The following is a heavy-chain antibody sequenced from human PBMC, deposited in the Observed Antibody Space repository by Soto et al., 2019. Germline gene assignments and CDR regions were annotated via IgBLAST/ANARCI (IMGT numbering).Heavy chain of an antibody. CDR3: ARDYPKLYCSGGSCYSDCDY. J-gene: IGHJ4*02. Sequence: GASVKVSCKASGYAFASYGISCVRQAPGQGLEWMGWISASNGNTNYAQKLQGRVTMTTDTSTSTAYMELRSLRSDDTAVYFCARDYPKLYCSGGSCYSDCDYWGQGTLVTVSS. CDR1: GYAFASYG. V-gene: IGHV1-18*01. CDR2: ISASNGNT. D-gene: IGHD2-15*01.